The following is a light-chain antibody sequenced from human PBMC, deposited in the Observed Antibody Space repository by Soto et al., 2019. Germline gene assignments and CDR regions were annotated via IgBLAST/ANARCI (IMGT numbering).Light chain of an antibody. V-gene: IGKV3-20*01. CDR2: GAS. Sequence: EIVLTQSPGTLSLSPGERATLSCRASQSVRGNYLAWYQVKPPQAPSLIIYGASTRPTGIPARFSGRGSGTDFTLTVSSLEPEDFAAYYCQQYGTSRDYTFGQGTKVDIK. CDR3: QQYGTSRDYT. CDR1: QSVRGNY. J-gene: IGKJ2*01.